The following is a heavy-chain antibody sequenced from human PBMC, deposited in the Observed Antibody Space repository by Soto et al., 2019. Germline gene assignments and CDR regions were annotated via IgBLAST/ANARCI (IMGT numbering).Heavy chain of an antibody. CDR3: ARAQAGHVLRFLEWLFFDY. D-gene: IGHD3-3*01. Sequence: ASVKVSCKASGYTFTSYGISWVRQAPGQRLEWMGWINAGNGNTKYSQKFQGRVTITRDTSASTAYMELSSLRSEDTAVYYCARAQAGHVLRFLEWLFFDYWGQGTLVTVSS. CDR2: INAGNGNT. CDR1: GYTFTSYG. V-gene: IGHV1-3*01. J-gene: IGHJ4*02.